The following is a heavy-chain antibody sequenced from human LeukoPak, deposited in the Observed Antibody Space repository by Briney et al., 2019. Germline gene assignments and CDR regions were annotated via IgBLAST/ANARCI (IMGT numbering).Heavy chain of an antibody. CDR1: GYTFTSYD. D-gene: IGHD3-10*01. CDR2: MNPNSGNT. V-gene: IGHV1-8*03. CDR3: AGPPRITMVRGVIYCLDP. J-gene: IGHJ5*02. Sequence: ASVKVSCKASGYTFTSYDINWVRQATGQGLEWMGWMNPNSGNTGYAQKFQGRVTITRNTSISTAYMELSSLRSEDTAVYYCAGPPRITMVRGVIYCLDPWGKGTLVTVSS.